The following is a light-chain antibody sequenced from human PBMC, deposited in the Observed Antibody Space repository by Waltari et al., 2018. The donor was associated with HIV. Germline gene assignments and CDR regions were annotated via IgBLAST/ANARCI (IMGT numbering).Light chain of an antibody. CDR1: ELANQY. CDR3: QAAAPSGTSVA. V-gene: IGLV3-25*03. CDR2: RDS. Sequence: SSDLTQAPSVSVSPGQTASISCSGHELANQYVHWYQEKAGQAPVLVISRDSERPLGIPERFSGSRSGSRATLTITGVLADDEADDYCQAAAPSGTSVAFGGGTKLTVL. J-gene: IGLJ2*01.